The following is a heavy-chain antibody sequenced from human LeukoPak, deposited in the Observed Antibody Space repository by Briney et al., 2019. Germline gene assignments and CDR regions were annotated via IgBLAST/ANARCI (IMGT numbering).Heavy chain of an antibody. CDR2: IYYSGST. J-gene: IGHJ3*02. V-gene: IGHV4-59*01. D-gene: IGHD2-21*02. CDR1: GGSISSYY. Sequence: PSETLSLTCTVSGGSISSYYWSWIRQPPGKGLEWIGYIYYSGSTNYNPSLKSRVTISVDTSKNQFSLKLSSVTAADTAVYYCARDGDFRYAFDIWGQGTMVTVSS. CDR3: ARDGDFRYAFDI.